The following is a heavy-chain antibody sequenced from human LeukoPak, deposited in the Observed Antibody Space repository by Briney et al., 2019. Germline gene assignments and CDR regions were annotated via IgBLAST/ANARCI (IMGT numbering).Heavy chain of an antibody. J-gene: IGHJ4*02. Sequence: GGSLRLSCAASGFTFSSYAMSWVRQAPGKGLEWVLAISGSGGSTYYADSVKGRFTISRDNSKNTLYLQMNSLRAEDTAVYYCAKVSRLGGYDSSIDYWGQGTLVTVSS. CDR1: GFTFSSYA. D-gene: IGHD5-12*01. CDR2: ISGSGGST. V-gene: IGHV3-23*01. CDR3: AKVSRLGGYDSSIDY.